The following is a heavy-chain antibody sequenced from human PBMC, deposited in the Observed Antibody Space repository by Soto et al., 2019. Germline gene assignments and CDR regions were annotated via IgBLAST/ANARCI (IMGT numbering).Heavy chain of an antibody. Sequence: PSETLSLTCTVSGGSISSGGYYWSWIRQHPGKGLEWIGYIYYSGSTYYNPSLKSRVTISVDTSKSQFSLKLSSATAADTAVYYCARDIGTYYYDSSGYYYENWFDPWGQGTLVTVSS. CDR1: GGSISSGGYY. V-gene: IGHV4-31*03. CDR2: IYYSGST. CDR3: ARDIGTYYYDSSGYYYENWFDP. D-gene: IGHD3-22*01. J-gene: IGHJ5*02.